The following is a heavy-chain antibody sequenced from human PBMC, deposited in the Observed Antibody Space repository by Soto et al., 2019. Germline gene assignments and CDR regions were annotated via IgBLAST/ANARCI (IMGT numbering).Heavy chain of an antibody. D-gene: IGHD4-4*01. Sequence: GGSLRLSCVTSGFTFSTYGMTWVRQAPGKGLEWVSYGGSGGSRYYAESVKGRFTISRDNAKNTLYLQMNSLRDEDTAVYYCARSGDYSSYYWYYGMDVWGQGTTVTVSS. CDR2: GGSGGSR. CDR3: ARSGDYSSYYWYYGMDV. J-gene: IGHJ6*02. V-gene: IGHV3-23*01. CDR1: GFTFSTYG.